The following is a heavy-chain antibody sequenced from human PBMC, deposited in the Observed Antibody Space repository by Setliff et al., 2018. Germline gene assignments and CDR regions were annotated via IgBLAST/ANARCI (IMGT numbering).Heavy chain of an antibody. CDR3: AREVVVVKSAINYYYYMDV. CDR2: IIPNFGTT. V-gene: IGHV1-69*05. J-gene: IGHJ6*03. CDR1: GGTFRSYG. Sequence: GASVKVSCKASGGTFRSYGISWVRQAPGQGLEWTGGIIPNFGTTSYAQKFQGRVTITTDESTNTAYMELSSLRSDDTAVFYCAREVVVVKSAINYYYYMDVWGKGTTVTVSS. D-gene: IGHD2-2*01.